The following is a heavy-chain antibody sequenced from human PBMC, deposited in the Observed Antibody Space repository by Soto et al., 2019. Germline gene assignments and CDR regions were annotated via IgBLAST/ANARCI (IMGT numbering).Heavy chain of an antibody. J-gene: IGHJ4*02. CDR3: ATQLTGDLDF. Sequence: QVQPVQSGAEVRKPGSSVKVSCVASGGTFSTSAMNWVRQAPGQGLEWVGGIIPVFGTPTYAQSLQGRVTITVDVSTTTAYMELTRLRPEDTAVYYCATQLTGDLDFWGQGTLVIVSS. CDR1: GGTFSTSA. V-gene: IGHV1-69*13. D-gene: IGHD7-27*01. CDR2: IIPVFGTP.